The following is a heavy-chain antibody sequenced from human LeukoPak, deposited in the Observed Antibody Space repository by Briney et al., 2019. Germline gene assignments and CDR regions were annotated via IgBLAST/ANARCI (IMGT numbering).Heavy chain of an antibody. J-gene: IGHJ4*02. CDR2: INQDGSAK. CDR3: ASAPNENYFDF. V-gene: IGHV3-7*01. CDR1: GFTLRSYW. Sequence: GGSLRLSCAASGFTLRSYWMSWVRQAPGKGLERVANINQDGSAKDDGCSVDGRFTISRDNAKNSLYLQMNSLTDEDTAVYFCASAPNENYFDFWGQGTLVTVSS.